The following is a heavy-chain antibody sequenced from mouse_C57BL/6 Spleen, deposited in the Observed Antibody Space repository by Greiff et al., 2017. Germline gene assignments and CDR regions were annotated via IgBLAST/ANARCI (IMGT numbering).Heavy chain of an antibody. CDR2: IDPSDSYT. D-gene: IGHD1-1*01. V-gene: IGHV1-69*01. Sequence: QVQLQQSEAELVMPGASVKLSCKASGYTFTSYWMHWVKQRPGQGLEWIGEIDPSDSYTNYNQKFKGKSTLTVDKSSSTAYMQLSSLTSEDSAVYYCARSDYYYGSSHFDYWGQGTTRTVSS. J-gene: IGHJ2*01. CDR3: ARSDYYYGSSHFDY. CDR1: GYTFTSYW.